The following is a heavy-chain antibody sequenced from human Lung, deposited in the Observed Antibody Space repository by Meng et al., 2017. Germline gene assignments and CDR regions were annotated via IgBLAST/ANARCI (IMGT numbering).Heavy chain of an antibody. D-gene: IGHD4-11*01. CDR3: ARGPTTMAHDFDY. CDR2: INHSGST. J-gene: IGHJ4*02. V-gene: IGHV4-34*01. Sequence: QVQLQQWVAGLLKASDTLSLTFVVSGGSFSYYYWSWIRQSQGKGLEWIGEINHSGSTNYNPSLESRATISVDTSQNNLSLKLSSVTAADSAVYYCARGPTTMAHDFDYWGQGTLVTVSS. CDR1: GGSFSYYY.